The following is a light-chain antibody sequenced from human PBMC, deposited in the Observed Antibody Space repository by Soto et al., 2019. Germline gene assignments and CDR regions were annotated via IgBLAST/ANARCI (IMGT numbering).Light chain of an antibody. CDR2: DAS. J-gene: IGKJ1*01. CDR3: HQYRNTFRK. V-gene: IGKV1-33*01. CDR1: QDIANY. Sequence: DIQMTQSPSSLSASVGDRVTITCQASQDIANYLNWYQQKAGRAPKFLIYDASNLETGVPSRFSGSGSGTDFTLTISSLQPEDIEVYHCHQYRNTFRKFGNGTKVNI.